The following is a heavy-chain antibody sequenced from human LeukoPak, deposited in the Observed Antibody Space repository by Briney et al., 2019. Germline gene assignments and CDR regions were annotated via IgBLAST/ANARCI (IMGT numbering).Heavy chain of an antibody. CDR1: GFTFSSHG. CDR3: AKSVTTEDYFYYGMDV. D-gene: IGHD4-17*01. CDR2: ISYDGSNK. V-gene: IGHV3-30*18. Sequence: GGSLRLSCAASGFTFSSHGMHWVRQAPGKGLEWVAVISYDGSNKYYADSVKGRFTISRDNSKNTLYLQMNSLRAEDTAVYYCAKSVTTEDYFYYGMDVWGQGTTVTVSS. J-gene: IGHJ6*02.